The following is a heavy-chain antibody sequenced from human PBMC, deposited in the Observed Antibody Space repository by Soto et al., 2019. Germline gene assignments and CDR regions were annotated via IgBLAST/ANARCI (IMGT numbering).Heavy chain of an antibody. J-gene: IGHJ6*02. V-gene: IGHV5-51*01. CDR3: ARRRARDDFWSGYYTGYGMDV. CDR2: IYPGDSDT. CDR1: GYSFTSYW. D-gene: IGHD3-3*01. Sequence: GESLKISCKGSGYSFTSYWIGWVRQMPGKGLEWMGIIYPGDSDTRYSPSFQGQVTTSADKSISTAYLQWSSLKASDTAMYYCARRRARDDFWSGYYTGYGMDVWGQGTTVTVSS.